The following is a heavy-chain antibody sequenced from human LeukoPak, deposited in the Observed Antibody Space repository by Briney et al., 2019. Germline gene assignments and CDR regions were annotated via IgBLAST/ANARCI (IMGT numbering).Heavy chain of an antibody. V-gene: IGHV3-21*01. D-gene: IGHD6-19*01. J-gene: IGHJ3*02. Sequence: PGGSLRLSCAASGFTFSSYSMNWVRQAPGKGLEWVSSISTSSSYIYYADSVKGRFTISRDNAKNSLYLQMNSLRAEDTAVYYCARTRLGKWLVGNALDIWGQGTRLSVSS. CDR1: GFTFSSYS. CDR3: ARTRLGKWLVGNALDI. CDR2: ISTSSSYI.